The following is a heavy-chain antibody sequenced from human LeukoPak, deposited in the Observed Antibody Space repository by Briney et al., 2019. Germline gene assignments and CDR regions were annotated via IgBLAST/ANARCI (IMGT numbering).Heavy chain of an antibody. Sequence: SVKVSCKASGFTFTSSAVQWVRQARGQRLEWVGWIVVGSGNTNYAQKFQERVTITRDMSTSTAYMELSSLRSEDTAVYYCAAGHLDSYCSSTSCYGTFDYWGQGTLVTVSS. V-gene: IGHV1-58*01. CDR3: AAGHLDSYCSSTSCYGTFDY. D-gene: IGHD2-2*01. J-gene: IGHJ4*02. CDR2: IVVGSGNT. CDR1: GFTFTSSA.